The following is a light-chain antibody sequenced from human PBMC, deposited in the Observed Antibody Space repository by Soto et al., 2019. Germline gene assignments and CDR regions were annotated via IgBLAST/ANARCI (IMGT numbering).Light chain of an antibody. V-gene: IGKV4-1*01. CDR3: KTDYSAPHIT. CDR2: WAS. Sequence: DIVMTQSPDSLAVSLGERATINCRSSQSILHSPNKRNYLAWYQQKSGQPPKLLIYWASTRESGVPARFSGSGSGTDFTLTISSLQAEDVAVYYCKTDYSAPHITFGGGTKVEIK. J-gene: IGKJ4*01. CDR1: QSILHSPNKRNY.